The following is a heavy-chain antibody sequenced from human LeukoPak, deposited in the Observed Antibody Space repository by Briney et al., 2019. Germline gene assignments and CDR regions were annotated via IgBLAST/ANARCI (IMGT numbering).Heavy chain of an antibody. CDR2: ISYDGSNK. D-gene: IGHD4-11*01. Sequence: PGRSLRLSCAASGFTFSNYGMHWVRQAPGKGLEWVAVISYDGSNKYYADSVKGRFTISRDNSKNTLYLQMNSLRAEDTAVYYCAKDKMSYDYLSFSVDYWGQGTLVTVSS. CDR3: AKDKMSYDYLSFSVDY. V-gene: IGHV3-30*18. CDR1: GFTFSNYG. J-gene: IGHJ4*02.